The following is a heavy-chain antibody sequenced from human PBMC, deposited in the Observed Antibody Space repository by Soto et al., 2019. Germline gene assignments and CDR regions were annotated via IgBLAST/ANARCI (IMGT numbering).Heavy chain of an antibody. Sequence: PSETLSLTCTVSGGSIRSYYWTWIGQPPGKGLEWLGYIFYSGSTFYNPSLKSRVTISIHTSKSQFSLQLTSVTAADTAVYYCARGAADTAMVDSRGQGTLVTVPS. CDR1: GGSIRSYY. CDR3: ARGAADTAMVDS. CDR2: IFYSGST. V-gene: IGHV4-59*01. J-gene: IGHJ4*02. D-gene: IGHD5-18*01.